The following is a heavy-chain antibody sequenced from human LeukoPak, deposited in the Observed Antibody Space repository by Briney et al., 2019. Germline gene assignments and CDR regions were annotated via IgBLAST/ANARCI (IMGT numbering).Heavy chain of an antibody. Sequence: SETLSLTCSVSGGSISGFYSSWIRQPAGKGLEWIGRFYTSGNTDYNPSLKSRVTMSVDASKNKFFLKLSSVTAADTAMYYCARDDIGISAVGAYWGQGSLVTVSS. D-gene: IGHD6-13*01. V-gene: IGHV4-4*07. CDR1: GGSISGFY. CDR2: FYTSGNT. CDR3: ARDDIGISAVGAY. J-gene: IGHJ4*02.